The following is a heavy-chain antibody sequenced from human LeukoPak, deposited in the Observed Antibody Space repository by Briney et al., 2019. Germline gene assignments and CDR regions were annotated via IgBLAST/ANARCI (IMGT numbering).Heavy chain of an antibody. V-gene: IGHV3-23*01. J-gene: IGHJ5*02. D-gene: IGHD6-13*01. CDR1: GFTFSSYA. CDR3: AKDDSGAAGFLTYTWFDP. CDR2: IGGGGTST. Sequence: GGSLRLSCAASGFTFSSYAMSWVRQAPGKGLEWVSVIGGGGTSTYYADSVKGRFTTSRDNSKNTLYLQMNSLRAEDTAVYYCAKDDSGAAGFLTYTWFDPWGQGTLVTVSS.